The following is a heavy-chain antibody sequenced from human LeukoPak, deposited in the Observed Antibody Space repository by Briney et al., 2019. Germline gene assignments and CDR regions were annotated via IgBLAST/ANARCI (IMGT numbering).Heavy chain of an antibody. CDR2: IIPILGIA. CDR3: ARDGSYYDSSGYYWDLFDY. Sequence: GASVKVSCKASGGTFSSYAISWVRQAPGQGPEWMGRIIPILGIANYAQKFQGRVTITADKSTSTAYMELSSLRSEDTAVYYCARDGSYYDSSGYYWDLFDYWGQGTLVTVSS. V-gene: IGHV1-69*04. CDR1: GGTFSSYA. D-gene: IGHD3-22*01. J-gene: IGHJ4*02.